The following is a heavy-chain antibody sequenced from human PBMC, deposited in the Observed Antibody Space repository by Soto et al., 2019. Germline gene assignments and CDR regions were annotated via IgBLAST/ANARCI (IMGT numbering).Heavy chain of an antibody. CDR1: GFTFSSYA. CDR2: ISYDGSNK. CDR3: ASDIVAAAGSEYYYYYGMDV. J-gene: IGHJ6*02. D-gene: IGHD6-13*01. V-gene: IGHV3-30-3*01. Sequence: QVQLVESGGGVVQPGRSLRLSCAASGFTFSSYAMHWVRQAPGKGLEWVAVISYDGSNKYYADSVKGRFTISRDNSKNTLYLQMNSLRAEDTAVYYCASDIVAAAGSEYYYYYGMDVWGQGTTVTVSS.